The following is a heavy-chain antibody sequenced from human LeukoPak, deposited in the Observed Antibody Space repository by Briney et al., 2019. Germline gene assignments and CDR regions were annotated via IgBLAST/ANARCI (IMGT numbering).Heavy chain of an antibody. CDR1: GYTFTGYY. CDR2: INPNSGGT. V-gene: IGHV1-2*02. J-gene: IGHJ4*02. D-gene: IGHD6-13*01. CDR3: ARETAAIAGAEMDY. Sequence: ASVKVSCKASGYTFTGYYMHWVRQAPGQGLEWMGWINPNSGGTNYAQKFQGRVTMTRDTSISTAYMELSRLRSDDTAVYYCARETAAIAGAEMDYWGQGTLVTVSS.